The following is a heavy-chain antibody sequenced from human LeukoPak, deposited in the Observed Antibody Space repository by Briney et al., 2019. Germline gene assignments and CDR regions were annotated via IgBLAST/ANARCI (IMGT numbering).Heavy chain of an antibody. J-gene: IGHJ4*02. V-gene: IGHV4-38-2*02. CDR1: GFTFSNAW. D-gene: IGHD3-9*01. CDR3: ARDVNYDILTGYYRGGRGSYFDY. CDR2: IYHSGST. Sequence: GSLRLSCAASGFTFSNAWMSWVRQAPGKGLEWIGSIYHSGSTYYNPSLKSRVTISVDTSKNQFSLKLSSVTAADTAVYYCARDVNYDILTGYYRGGRGSYFDYWGQGTLVTVSS.